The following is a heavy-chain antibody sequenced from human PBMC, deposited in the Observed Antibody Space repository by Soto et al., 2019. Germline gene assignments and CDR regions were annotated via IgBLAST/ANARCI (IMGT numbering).Heavy chain of an antibody. V-gene: IGHV4-59*08. D-gene: IGHD4-17*01. CDR2: IYYSGST. CDR1: GGSISSYY. Sequence: QVQLQESGPGLVKPSETLSLTCTVSGGSISSYYWSWIRQPPGKGLEWIGYIYYSGSTNYNPSLKSLVTISVYTSKNQFPLKLSSVTAADTAVYYCARRYGDAFDIWGQGTMVTVSS. J-gene: IGHJ3*02. CDR3: ARRYGDAFDI.